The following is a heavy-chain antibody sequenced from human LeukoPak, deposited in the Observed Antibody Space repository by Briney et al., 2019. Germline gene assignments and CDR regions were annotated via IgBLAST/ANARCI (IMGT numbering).Heavy chain of an antibody. Sequence: SETLSLTCAVYGGSFSGYYWSWIRQPPGKGLEWIGEINHSGSTNYNPSLKSRATISVDTSKNQFSLKLSSVTAADTAVYYCARGSPITGTTDYWGQGTLVTVSS. J-gene: IGHJ4*02. CDR2: INHSGST. CDR1: GGSFSGYY. D-gene: IGHD1-7*01. CDR3: ARGSPITGTTDY. V-gene: IGHV4-34*01.